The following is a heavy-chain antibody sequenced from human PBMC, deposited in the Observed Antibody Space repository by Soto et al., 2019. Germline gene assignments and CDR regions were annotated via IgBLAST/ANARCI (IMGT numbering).Heavy chain of an antibody. CDR2: ISGGGGNT. Sequence: EVQLLESGGGLVQPGGSLRLSCAASRFTFSSYAMSWVRQTPGKGLEWDSGISGGGGNTYYADSVTGRFTISRDNSRNTLYLQMNSLRAADTAIYYCAKDRGAGGRFSGIAVAGIPSWGQGTLVTVSS. V-gene: IGHV3-23*01. CDR1: RFTFSSYA. CDR3: AKDRGAGGRFSGIAVAGIPS. J-gene: IGHJ5*02. D-gene: IGHD6-19*01.